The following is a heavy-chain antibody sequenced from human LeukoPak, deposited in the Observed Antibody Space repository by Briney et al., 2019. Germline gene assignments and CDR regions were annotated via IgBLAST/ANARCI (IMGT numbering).Heavy chain of an antibody. CDR2: ISAYNGNT. CDR3: ARLGYCSSTSCLYDAYYYGMDV. CDR1: GYTFTSYG. Sequence: ASVTVSCTASGYTFTSYGISRVRQAPGQGREWMGWISAYNGNTNYAQKLQGRVTMTTDTSTSTAYMELRSLGSDDTAVYYCARLGYCSSTSCLYDAYYYGMDVWGQGTTVTVSS. J-gene: IGHJ6*02. V-gene: IGHV1-18*01. D-gene: IGHD2-2*01.